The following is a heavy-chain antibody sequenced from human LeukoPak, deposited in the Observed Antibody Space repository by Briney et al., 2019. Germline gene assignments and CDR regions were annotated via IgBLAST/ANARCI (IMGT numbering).Heavy chain of an antibody. Sequence: GSLRLSCVVSGLTFRSYSINWVRQTPGKGLEWIGEVNHSGTTNYNPSLKSRVTISVDTSKNQFSLKVTSVTAADTALYYCARAYNGYDYPWGQGTLVTVSS. CDR1: GLTFRSYS. CDR2: VNHSGTT. D-gene: IGHD5-12*01. CDR3: ARAYNGYDYP. J-gene: IGHJ5*02. V-gene: IGHV4-34*01.